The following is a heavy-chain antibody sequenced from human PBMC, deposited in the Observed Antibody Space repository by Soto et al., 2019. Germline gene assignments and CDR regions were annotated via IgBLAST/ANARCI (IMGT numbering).Heavy chain of an antibody. CDR2: IYYSGST. V-gene: IGHV4-30-4*08. Sequence: PSETLSLTCTVSGGSISSGGYYWSWIRHHPGKGLEWIGYIYYSGSTYYNPSLKSRVTISVDTSKNQFSLKLSSVTAADTAVYYCARGVGYCSGGSCYDFIDYYFDYWGQGTLVTVSS. D-gene: IGHD2-15*01. CDR3: ARGVGYCSGGSCYDFIDYYFDY. J-gene: IGHJ4*02. CDR1: GGSISSGGYY.